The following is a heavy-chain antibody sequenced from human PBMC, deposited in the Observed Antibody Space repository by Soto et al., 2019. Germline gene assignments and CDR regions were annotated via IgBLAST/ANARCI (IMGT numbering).Heavy chain of an antibody. CDR3: AKGDLLWDPFDL. CDR2: ISASGYSA. Sequence: VGSLRLSCAASGLPFSNYAMTWVRQAPGKGLEWVSIISASGYSAYYGGAVKGRFTTSRDNSRSTLYLQMNGLRAEDTAVYYCAKGDLLWDPFDLWGQGTLVTVSS. J-gene: IGHJ4*02. CDR1: GLPFSNYA. D-gene: IGHD3-16*01. V-gene: IGHV3-23*01.